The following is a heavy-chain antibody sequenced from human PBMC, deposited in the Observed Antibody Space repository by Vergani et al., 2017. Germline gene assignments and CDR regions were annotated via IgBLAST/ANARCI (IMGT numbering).Heavy chain of an antibody. Sequence: EVQLVESGGGLVQPGGSLRLSCAASGSTFSSYAMNWVRQAPGKGLEWVSYISRSSSTIYYADSVKGRFTISRDNAKNSLYLQMNSLRAEDTAVYYCARDPPGDFWSGYYYYYYMDVWGKGTTVTVSS. CDR2: ISRSSSTI. V-gene: IGHV3-48*01. CDR1: GSTFSSYA. D-gene: IGHD3-3*01. J-gene: IGHJ6*03. CDR3: ARDPPGDFWSGYYYYYYMDV.